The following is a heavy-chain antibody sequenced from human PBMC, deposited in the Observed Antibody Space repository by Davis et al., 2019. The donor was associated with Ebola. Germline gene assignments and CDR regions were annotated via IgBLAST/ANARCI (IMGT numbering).Heavy chain of an antibody. D-gene: IGHD5-12*01. V-gene: IGHV3-23*01. J-gene: IGHJ4*02. Sequence: PGGSLRLSCEGSAFPFSSYAMSWVRQAPGKGLEWVSGIGGSDGSTYYADSVKGRFTISRDNSKNTMYLEMNSLRVEDTAMYYCASALGIYSPPDYWGQGTLVTVSS. CDR2: IGGSDGST. CDR1: AFPFSSYA. CDR3: ASALGIYSPPDY.